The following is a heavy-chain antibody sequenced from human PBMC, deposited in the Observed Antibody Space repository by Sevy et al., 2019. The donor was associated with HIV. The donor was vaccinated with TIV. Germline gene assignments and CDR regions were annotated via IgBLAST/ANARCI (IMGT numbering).Heavy chain of an antibody. D-gene: IGHD6-13*01. V-gene: IGHV1-2*02. CDR3: ARMGGDSSSWYYFDY. Sequence: ASVKVSCKASGYTFTGYYMHWVRQAPGQGLEWMGWINPSSGGTNYAQKFQGRVTMTRDTSISTAYMELSRLRSDDTAVYYCARMGGDSSSWYYFDYWGQGTLVTVSS. CDR2: INPSSGGT. J-gene: IGHJ4*02. CDR1: GYTFTGYY.